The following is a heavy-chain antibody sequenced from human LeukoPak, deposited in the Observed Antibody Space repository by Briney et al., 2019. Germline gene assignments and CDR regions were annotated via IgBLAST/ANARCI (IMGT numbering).Heavy chain of an antibody. V-gene: IGHV3-7*01. CDR1: GFSFSIYW. D-gene: IGHD3-22*01. CDR3: ARCRTAYDSNGWEPFDI. Sequence: GGSVRLLCAASGFSFSIYWMTWVRHAGGKGREWVARIDQRGSDKHYVDSVQGRLTISRDNDKNSLSLQMNRLRVEDTDIYYCARCRTAYDSNGWEPFDIWGKGTMVTVSS. J-gene: IGHJ3*02. CDR2: IDQRGSDK.